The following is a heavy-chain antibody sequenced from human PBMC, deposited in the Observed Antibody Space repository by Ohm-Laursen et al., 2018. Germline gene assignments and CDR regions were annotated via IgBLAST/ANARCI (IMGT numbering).Heavy chain of an antibody. CDR2: IWYDGSNK. Sequence: SLRLSCAASGFTFSSYGMHWVRQAPGKGQEWVAVIWYDGSNKYYADSVKGRFTISRDNSKNTLYLQMNSLRAEDTAVYYCARDQEFWSGYYYFDYWGQGTLVTVSS. CDR1: GFTFSSYG. CDR3: ARDQEFWSGYYYFDY. D-gene: IGHD3-3*01. V-gene: IGHV3-33*08. J-gene: IGHJ4*02.